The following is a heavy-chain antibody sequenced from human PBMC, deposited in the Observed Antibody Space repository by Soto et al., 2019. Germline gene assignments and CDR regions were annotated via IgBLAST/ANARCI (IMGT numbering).Heavy chain of an antibody. Sequence: QVQLVQSGAEVKKPGSSVKVSCKASGDTFSSYAISWVRQAPGQGFEWMGGIIPIFGTANYAQKFQGRVTITADESTSTAYMDLSSLRSEDTAVYYCARGVVPAANEEYYFDYWGQGTLVTVSS. J-gene: IGHJ4*02. CDR2: IIPIFGTA. CDR1: GDTFSSYA. V-gene: IGHV1-69*01. D-gene: IGHD2-2*01. CDR3: ARGVVPAANEEYYFDY.